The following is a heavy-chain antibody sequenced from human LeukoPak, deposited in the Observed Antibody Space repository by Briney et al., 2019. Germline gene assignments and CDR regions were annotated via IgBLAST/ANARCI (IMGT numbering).Heavy chain of an antibody. CDR1: GFTLSSYG. D-gene: IGHD3-10*01. Sequence: GRSLRLSCAASGFTLSSYGMHWVRQAPGKGLEWVAFIQYDVSSEYYADSVKGRFTVSRDNSRNTLYLQMNSLRAEDTAVYYCAKEAVGGSGSYYNAGYYYYMDVWGKGTTVTVSS. V-gene: IGHV3-30*02. CDR3: AKEAVGGSGSYYNAGYYYYMDV. CDR2: IQYDVSSE. J-gene: IGHJ6*03.